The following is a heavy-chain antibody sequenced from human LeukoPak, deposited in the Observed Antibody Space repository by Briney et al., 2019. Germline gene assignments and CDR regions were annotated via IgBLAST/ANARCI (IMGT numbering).Heavy chain of an antibody. CDR2: ISGSGGKT. Sequence: GGSLRLSCAASGFTFTDYAMTWVRQAPGKGLEWVSIISGSGGKTDYADSVKGRFTISRDNSRNTVYLQMNSQRADDTAVYYCATSWAGVAASDFWGKGTLVTVSS. CDR1: GFTFTDYA. J-gene: IGHJ4*02. CDR3: ATSWAGVAASDF. D-gene: IGHD2-15*01. V-gene: IGHV3-23*01.